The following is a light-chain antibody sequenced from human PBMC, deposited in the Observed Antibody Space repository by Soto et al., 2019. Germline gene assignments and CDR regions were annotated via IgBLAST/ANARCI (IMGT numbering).Light chain of an antibody. J-gene: IGLJ1*01. CDR1: SSDVAGYNH. CDR2: EVT. CDR3: NSHTANTTRI. V-gene: IGLV2-14*01. Sequence: QSALTQPSSVSGSPGQSITISCTGTSSDVAGYNHVSWYQHHPGKAPKLIIYEVTKRPSGVSNRFSGSKSGDTASLTISGLQPEDEADYYCNSHTANTTRIFGTGTKVTVL.